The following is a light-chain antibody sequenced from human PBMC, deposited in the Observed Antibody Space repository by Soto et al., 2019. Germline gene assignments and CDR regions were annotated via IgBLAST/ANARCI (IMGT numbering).Light chain of an antibody. Sequence: DIQMTQSPSSLSASVGDRVTITCQASQDISNYLNWDQQKPGKAPKLLIYDASNSETAVPSRFSGSGSGTDVTFTSSSLQPEDIATYYCQQYDNLPVFTFGPGTKVDIK. CDR2: DAS. CDR3: QQYDNLPVFT. V-gene: IGKV1-33*01. CDR1: QDISNY. J-gene: IGKJ3*01.